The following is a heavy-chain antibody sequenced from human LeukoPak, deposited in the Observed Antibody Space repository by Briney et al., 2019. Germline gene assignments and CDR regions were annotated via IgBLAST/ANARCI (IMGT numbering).Heavy chain of an antibody. Sequence: PGGSLRLSCAASGFTFSSYGMHWVRQAPSKGLEWVAVIWYDGSNKYYADSVKGRFTISRDNSKNTLYLQMNSLRAEDTAVYYCARYGVECSGGSCYYYYGMDVWGQGATVTVSS. V-gene: IGHV3-33*01. CDR3: ARYGVECSGGSCYYYYGMDV. D-gene: IGHD2-15*01. CDR2: IWYDGSNK. CDR1: GFTFSSYG. J-gene: IGHJ6*02.